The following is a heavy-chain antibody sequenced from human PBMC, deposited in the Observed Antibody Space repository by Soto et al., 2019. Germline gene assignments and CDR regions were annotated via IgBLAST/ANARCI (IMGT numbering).Heavy chain of an antibody. CDR3: ARVVYYYYGMDV. Sequence: ASVKVSCKASGYTFTSYAMHWVRQAPGQRLEWMGWINAGNGNTKYSQKFQGRVTITRDTSASTAYMELSSLRSEDTAVYYCARVVYYYYGMDVWGQGTTVTVSS. CDR1: GYTFTSYA. CDR2: INAGNGNT. V-gene: IGHV1-3*01. J-gene: IGHJ6*02.